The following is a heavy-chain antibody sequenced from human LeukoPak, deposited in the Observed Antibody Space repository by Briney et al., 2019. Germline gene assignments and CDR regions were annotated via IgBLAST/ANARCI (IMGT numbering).Heavy chain of an antibody. CDR3: ARTTEGGYTYGYFYYYYMDV. J-gene: IGHJ6*03. V-gene: IGHV1-69*06. CDR1: GYTFTGYY. D-gene: IGHD5-18*01. Sequence: SVKVSCKASGYTFTGYYLHWVRQAPGQGLEWMGGIIPIFGTANYAQKFQGRVTITADKSTSTAYMELSSLRSEDTAVYYCARTTEGGYTYGYFYYYYMDVWAKGPRSPSP. CDR2: IIPIFGTA.